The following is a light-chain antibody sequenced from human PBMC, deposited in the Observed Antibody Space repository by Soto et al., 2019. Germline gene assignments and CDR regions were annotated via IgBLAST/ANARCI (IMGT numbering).Light chain of an antibody. CDR3: QVWDSTTVV. CDR1: NIGTKD. V-gene: IGLV3-9*01. CDR2: RNN. Sequence: SYELTQPLSVSVALGQTARITCGGNNIGTKDVHWYQQKPGQAPVLAIYRNNNRPSGIPERFSGSNSRNTATLTISRVQAGDEADFYCQVWDSTTVVFGGGTKLTVL. J-gene: IGLJ2*01.